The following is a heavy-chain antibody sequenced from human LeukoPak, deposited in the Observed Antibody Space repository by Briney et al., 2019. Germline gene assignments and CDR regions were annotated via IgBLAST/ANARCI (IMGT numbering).Heavy chain of an antibody. CDR3: VRVFGGGSRDY. CDR2: ISSSGSTI. V-gene: IGHV3-11*01. Sequence: GGSLRLSCAASGFIFSDYYMSWIRQAPGKGLEWVSYISSSGSTIYYADSVKGRFTISRDNAKNSLSLQMNSLRAEDTAVYYCVRVFGGGSRDYWGQGTLVTVSS. CDR1: GFIFSDYY. D-gene: IGHD1-26*01. J-gene: IGHJ4*02.